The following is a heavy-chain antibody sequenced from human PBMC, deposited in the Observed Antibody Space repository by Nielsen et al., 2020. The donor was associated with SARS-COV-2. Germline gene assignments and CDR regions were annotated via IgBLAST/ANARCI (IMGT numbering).Heavy chain of an antibody. CDR1: GYSFTNYA. CDR2: INAGNGNT. J-gene: IGHJ4*02. V-gene: IGHV1-3*01. CDR3: ARHLRGYIDY. Sequence: ASVKVSCKASGYSFTNYAMHWVRQAPGQSLEWMGWINAGNGNTRYSQKFQGRVTITRDTSASTAYMELSSLRSEDTAVYYCARHLRGYIDYWGQGTLVTVSS.